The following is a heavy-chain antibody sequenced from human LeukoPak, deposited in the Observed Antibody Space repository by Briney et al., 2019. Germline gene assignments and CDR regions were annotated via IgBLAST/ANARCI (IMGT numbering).Heavy chain of an antibody. CDR3: ARHMYSGRYYGIDY. V-gene: IGHV4-59*08. CDR2: IYDSGST. D-gene: IGHD1-26*01. Sequence: SETLSLTCTVSGGSISSYYWSWIRQPPGKGLEWMGYIYDSGSTNYNPSLKSRVTISIDTSKNQFSLKLSSVTAANTAMYYCARHMYSGRYYGIDYWGQGTLVTVSS. CDR1: GGSISSYY. J-gene: IGHJ4*02.